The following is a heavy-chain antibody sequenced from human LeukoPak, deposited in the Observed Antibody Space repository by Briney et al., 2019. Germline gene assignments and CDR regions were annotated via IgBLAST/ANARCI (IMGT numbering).Heavy chain of an antibody. CDR2: IYYSGST. CDR1: GGSISSYY. Sequence: SETLSPTCTVSGGSISSYYWSWIRQPPGKGLEWIGSIYYSGSTNYNPSLKSRVTISVDKSKNQFSLKLSSVTAADTAVYYCARVPRRIAAAGRGYFDYWGQGTLVTVSS. CDR3: ARVPRRIAAAGRGYFDY. D-gene: IGHD6-13*01. J-gene: IGHJ4*02. V-gene: IGHV4-59*12.